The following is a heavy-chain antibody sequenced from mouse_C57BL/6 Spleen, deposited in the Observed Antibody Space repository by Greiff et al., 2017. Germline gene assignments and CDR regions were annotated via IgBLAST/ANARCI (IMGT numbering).Heavy chain of an antibody. D-gene: IGHD1-1*01. Sequence: QVQLQQPGAELVKPGASVKLSCKASGYTFTSYWMPWVKQRPGQGLEWIGMIHPNSGSTNYNEKFKSKATLTVDKSSSTAYMQLSSLTSEDSAVYYCERDYGGSYGDYLDDWGQGTTLTVSS. V-gene: IGHV1-64*01. CDR2: IHPNSGST. CDR3: ERDYGGSYGDYLDD. CDR1: GYTFTSYW. J-gene: IGHJ2*01.